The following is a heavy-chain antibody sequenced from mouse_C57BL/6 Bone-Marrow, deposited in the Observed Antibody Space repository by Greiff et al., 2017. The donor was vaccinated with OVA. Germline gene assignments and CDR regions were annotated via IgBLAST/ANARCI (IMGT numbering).Heavy chain of an antibody. D-gene: IGHD1-1*01. Sequence: EVKLVESGGGLVKPGGSLKLSCAASGFTFSDYGMHWVRQAPEKGLEWVAYISSGSSTIYYADTVKGRFTISRDNAKNTLFLQMTSLRSEDTAMYYCARPYYYGSRYFDVWGTGTTVTVSS. V-gene: IGHV5-17*01. CDR3: ARPYYYGSRYFDV. CDR1: GFTFSDYG. CDR2: ISSGSSTI. J-gene: IGHJ1*03.